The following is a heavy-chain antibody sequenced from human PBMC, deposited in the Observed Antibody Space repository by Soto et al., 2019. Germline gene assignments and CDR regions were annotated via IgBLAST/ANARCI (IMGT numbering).Heavy chain of an antibody. J-gene: IGHJ4*01. V-gene: IGHV4-31*11. CDR2: IYYSGST. Sequence: SETLALTCAVSGGSISSGGDSWSWIRQHPGKGLEWIGYIYYSGSTYYNTSLKSRVTISVDTSRNQFSLKVNSVTAADAAVYYCARGVLHWGQGTLVTVSS. CDR3: ARGVLH. CDR1: GGSISSGGDS.